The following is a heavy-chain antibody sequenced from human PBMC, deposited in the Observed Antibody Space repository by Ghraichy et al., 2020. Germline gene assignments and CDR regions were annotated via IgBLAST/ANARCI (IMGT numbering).Heavy chain of an antibody. V-gene: IGHV3-23*01. CDR2: ISGSGGST. CDR3: AKGGGYGSGSQSDY. CDR1: GFTFSSYA. D-gene: IGHD3-10*01. Sequence: GESLNISCAASGFTFSSYAMSWVRQAPGKGLEWVSAISGSGGSTYYADSVKGRFTISRDNSKNTLYLQMNSLRAEDTAVYYCAKGGGYGSGSQSDYWGQGTLVTVSS. J-gene: IGHJ4*02.